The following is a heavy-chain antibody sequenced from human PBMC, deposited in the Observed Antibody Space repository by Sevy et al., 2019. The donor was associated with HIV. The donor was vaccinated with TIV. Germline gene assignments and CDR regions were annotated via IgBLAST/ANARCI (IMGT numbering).Heavy chain of an antibody. CDR3: ARGKDIVVVVAATPTAYYYYGMDV. CDR1: GGTFSSYA. J-gene: IGHJ6*02. CDR2: IIPIFGTA. Sequence: SVKVSCKASGGTFSSYAISWVRQAPGQGLEWMGGIIPIFGTANYAQKFQGRVTITADESTSTAYMELSSLRSEDTAVYYCARGKDIVVVVAATPTAYYYYGMDVWGQGTTVTVSS. D-gene: IGHD2-15*01. V-gene: IGHV1-69*13.